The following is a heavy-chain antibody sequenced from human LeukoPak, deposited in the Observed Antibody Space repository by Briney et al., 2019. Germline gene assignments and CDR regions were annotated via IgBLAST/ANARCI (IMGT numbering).Heavy chain of an antibody. Sequence: ASVKASCKTSGSSFIGYYMHWVRRDPGQGLEWMGWINPNSGGTTYAQKFQGRVTMTRDTSIRTAYMGLSRLRSDDTAVYYCAREGDLWFGDSRSIDYWGQGTLVTVSS. CDR3: AREGDLWFGDSRSIDY. V-gene: IGHV1-2*02. CDR2: INPNSGGT. CDR1: GSSFIGYY. J-gene: IGHJ4*02. D-gene: IGHD3-10*01.